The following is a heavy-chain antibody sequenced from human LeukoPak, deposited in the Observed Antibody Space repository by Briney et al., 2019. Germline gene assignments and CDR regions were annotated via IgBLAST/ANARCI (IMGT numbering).Heavy chain of an antibody. J-gene: IGHJ5*02. CDR1: GGSISSAVYS. CDR3: ARLHDYSNSFDP. D-gene: IGHD4-11*01. CDR2: IYYSGST. V-gene: IGHV4-31*03. Sequence: SETLSLTCTVSGGSISSAVYSWSWIRQHPGKGLEWIGSIYYSGSTSSNPSLKSRVTISVDTSKNQFSLKLSSVTAADTAVYYCARLHDYSNSFDPWGQGTLVTVSS.